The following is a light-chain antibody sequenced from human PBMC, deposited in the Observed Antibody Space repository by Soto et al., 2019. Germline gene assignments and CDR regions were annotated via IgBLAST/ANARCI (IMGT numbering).Light chain of an antibody. CDR3: QQYNKWPSWT. V-gene: IGKV3-15*01. CDR1: QSVSSS. CDR2: GAS. J-gene: IGKJ1*01. Sequence: EIVMTQSPVTLSVSPGERATLSCRASQSVSSSLAWYQQKPGQAPRLLIYGASTRATGVPARFSGSGSGTEFTLTISSLQSEDFAVYYCQQYNKWPSWTFGQGTRVEIK.